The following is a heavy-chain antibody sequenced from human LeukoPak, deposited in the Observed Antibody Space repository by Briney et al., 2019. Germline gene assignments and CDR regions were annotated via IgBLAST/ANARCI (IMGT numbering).Heavy chain of an antibody. CDR3: ASLDLTVTDIDDAFDI. J-gene: IGHJ3*02. D-gene: IGHD4-17*01. CDR2: INHSGST. Sequence: SETLSLTCTVSGGSISSYYWSWIRQPPGKGLEWIGEINHSGSTNYNPSLKSRVTISVDTSKNQFSLKLSSVTAADTAVYYCASLDLTVTDIDDAFDIWGQGTMVTVSS. V-gene: IGHV4-34*01. CDR1: GGSISSYY.